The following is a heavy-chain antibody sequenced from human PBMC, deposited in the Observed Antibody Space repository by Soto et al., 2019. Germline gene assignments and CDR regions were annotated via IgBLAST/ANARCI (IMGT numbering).Heavy chain of an antibody. CDR2: ISWNSGSI. CDR1: GFTFDDYA. V-gene: IGHV3-9*01. CDR3: AKDMGPIAAAGRGSDAFDI. Sequence: GGSLRLSCAASGFTFDDYAMHWVRQAPGKGLERVSGISWNSGSIGYADSVKGRFTISRDNAKNSLYLQMNSLRAEDTALYYCAKDMGPIAAAGRGSDAFDIWGQGTMVTVSS. J-gene: IGHJ3*02. D-gene: IGHD6-13*01.